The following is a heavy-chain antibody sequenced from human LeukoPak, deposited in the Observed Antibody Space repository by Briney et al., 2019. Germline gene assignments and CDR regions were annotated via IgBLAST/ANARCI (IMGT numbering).Heavy chain of an antibody. J-gene: IGHJ4*02. V-gene: IGHV4-34*01. CDR2: INHSGST. Sequence: SETLSLTCAVYGGSFSGYYWSWIRQPPGKGLEWIGEINHSGSTNYNPSLESRVTISVDTSKNQFSLKLSSVTAADTAVYYCARARRSGSSHWGQGTLVTVSS. D-gene: IGHD3-10*01. CDR1: GGSFSGYY. CDR3: ARARRSGSSH.